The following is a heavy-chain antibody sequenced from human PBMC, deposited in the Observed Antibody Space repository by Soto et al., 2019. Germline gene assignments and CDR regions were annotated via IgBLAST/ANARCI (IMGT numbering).Heavy chain of an antibody. Sequence: ASVKVSCKASGYTFTGHYIHWVRQAPEQGPEWMGEIGPETGATRYAQKFQGRVTMTRDMSITTVYMELNNLSPDDTAVYYCGRGRSGQIVVFYWGQGXPVTVSS. J-gene: IGHJ4*02. CDR3: GRGRSGQIVVFY. V-gene: IGHV1-2*02. D-gene: IGHD1-26*01. CDR1: GYTFTGHY. CDR2: IGPETGAT.